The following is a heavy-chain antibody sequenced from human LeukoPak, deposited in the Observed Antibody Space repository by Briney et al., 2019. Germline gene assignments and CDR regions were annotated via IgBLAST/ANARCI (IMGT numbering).Heavy chain of an antibody. D-gene: IGHD6-19*01. V-gene: IGHV3-48*03. CDR3: ALLAVASDFDY. CDR1: GFPFSVYE. Sequence: GGSLSLSCAVSGFPFSVYEMNWVRQAPGKGLEWVSNIGSSGAIRHYADSVKGRFSISRDNAENSLFLQMNSLRVEDTGIYYCALLAVASDFDYWGQGALVTVSS. J-gene: IGHJ4*02. CDR2: IGSSGAIR.